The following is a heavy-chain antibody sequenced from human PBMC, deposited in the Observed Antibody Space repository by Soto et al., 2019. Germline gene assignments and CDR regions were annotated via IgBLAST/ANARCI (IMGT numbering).Heavy chain of an antibody. D-gene: IGHD1-20*01. Sequence: GGSLRLSCAASGFTFSSYWMHWVRQAPGKGLVWVSHINSDGSSTSYADSVKGRFTISRDNAKNTLYLQMNSLRAEDTAVYYCARNKNRYSYYYGMDVWGQGTTVTVSS. CDR2: INSDGSST. V-gene: IGHV3-74*01. J-gene: IGHJ6*02. CDR3: ARNKNRYSYYYGMDV. CDR1: GFTFSSYW.